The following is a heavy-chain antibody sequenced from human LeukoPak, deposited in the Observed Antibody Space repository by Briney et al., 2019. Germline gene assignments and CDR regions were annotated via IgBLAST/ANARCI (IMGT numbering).Heavy chain of an antibody. D-gene: IGHD3-10*01. CDR2: ISSSGSTI. CDR1: GFTFSSYE. V-gene: IGHV3-48*03. J-gene: IGHJ4*02. CDR3: ASRMVRGVDY. Sequence: PGGSLRLSCAASGFTFSSYEMNWVRQAQGKGLEWVPYISSSGSTIYYADSVKGRFTISRDNAKNSLYLQMNSLRAEDTAVYYCASRMVRGVDYWGQGTLVTVSS.